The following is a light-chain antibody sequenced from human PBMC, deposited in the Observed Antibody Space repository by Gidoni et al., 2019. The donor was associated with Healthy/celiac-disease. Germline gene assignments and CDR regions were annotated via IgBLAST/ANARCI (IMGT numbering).Light chain of an antibody. Sequence: LVMTQSPAPLSVSPGERATLSCSASHSVSRNLACYQQTPGQAPRRLIYGASTRATGIPARFSGSGSGTEFTLTISRLQSEEFAVYNCQKYNNWPSFGQGTKVEIK. CDR1: HSVSRN. V-gene: IGKV3-15*01. CDR2: GAS. J-gene: IGKJ1*01. CDR3: QKYNNWPS.